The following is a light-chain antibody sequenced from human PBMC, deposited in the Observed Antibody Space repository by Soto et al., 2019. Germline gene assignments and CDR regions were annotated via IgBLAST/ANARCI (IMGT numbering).Light chain of an antibody. Sequence: QPVLTQSSSASASLGSSVKLTWTLRSRHSSYIIAWHQQQAGKAPRYLMKVEGSGSYNKGSGVPDRFSGSSSGADRYLTISNLQFEDEADYYCETWDSNTRVFGGGTKVTVL. CDR3: ETWDSNTRV. CDR2: VEGSGSY. V-gene: IGLV4-60*02. CDR1: SRHSSYI. J-gene: IGLJ3*02.